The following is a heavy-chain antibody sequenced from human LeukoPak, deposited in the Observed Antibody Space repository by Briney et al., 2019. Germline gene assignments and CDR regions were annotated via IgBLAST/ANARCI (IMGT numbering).Heavy chain of an antibody. J-gene: IGHJ4*02. V-gene: IGHV3-7*01. CDR1: GFTFSSSW. CDR3: TRSRRDGNDY. Sequence: LPGGSLRLSCAASGFTFSSSWMTWARQPPGKGLEWVANINEDGSAKYYVEAVTGRVTISRDNAKRSLDLRVNSLRAEDTAVYYCTRSRRDGNDYWGQGTLVTVSS. D-gene: IGHD5-24*01. CDR2: INEDGSAK.